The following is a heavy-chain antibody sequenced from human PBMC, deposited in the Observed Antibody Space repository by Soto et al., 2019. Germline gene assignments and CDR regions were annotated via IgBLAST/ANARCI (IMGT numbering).Heavy chain of an antibody. CDR3: ARDLWGYCGTDCYPLDV. V-gene: IGHV4-59*01. CDR1: GCSISGYY. D-gene: IGHD2-21*02. Sequence: PSETLSLTCPFSGCSISGYYWSWIRQPPGKGLEWIGYMYKTGSTVYNPSFKSRVTISVDTSKNQFSLKLNSVTAADTAVYYCARDLWGYCGTDCYPLDVWGQGTTVTVSS. CDR2: MYKTGST. J-gene: IGHJ6*02.